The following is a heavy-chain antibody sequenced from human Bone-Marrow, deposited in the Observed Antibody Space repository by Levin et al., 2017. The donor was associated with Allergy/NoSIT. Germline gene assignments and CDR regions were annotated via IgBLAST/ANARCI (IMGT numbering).Heavy chain of an antibody. CDR3: ASAPNWNYVHYYGMDV. D-gene: IGHD1-7*01. V-gene: IGHV4-30-2*01. CDR1: GGSIRSGGYS. Sequence: SQTLSLTCAVSGGSIRSGGYSWSWIRQPPGKGLEWIGYIYHSGSTYYNPSLKSRVTISVDRSKNQFSLKLSSVTAADTAVYYCASAPNWNYVHYYGMDVWGQGTTVTVSS. J-gene: IGHJ6*02. CDR2: IYHSGST.